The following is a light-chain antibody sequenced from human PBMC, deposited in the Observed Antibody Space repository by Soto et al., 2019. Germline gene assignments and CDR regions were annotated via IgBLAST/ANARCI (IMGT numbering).Light chain of an antibody. CDR1: QSVSSSY. Sequence: EILFTQSPGPPSFFPGERATLSRRASQSVSSSYLAWYQQKPGQAPRLLIYGASSRATGIPARFSGSGSGTDFTLTISSLEPEDFAVYYCQQRSIWRWTFGQGTKVDNK. CDR3: QQRSIWRWT. J-gene: IGKJ1*01. V-gene: IGKV3D-20*02. CDR2: GAS.